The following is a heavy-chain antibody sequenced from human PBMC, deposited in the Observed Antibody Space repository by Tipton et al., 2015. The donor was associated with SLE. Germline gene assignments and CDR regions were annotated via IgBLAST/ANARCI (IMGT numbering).Heavy chain of an antibody. CDR2: IKSKTDGGTT. J-gene: IGHJ2*01. D-gene: IGHD2-15*01. V-gene: IGHV3-15*01. CDR1: GFTFSNAW. CDR3: TLHIVVPLGYFDL. Sequence: LTCAASGFTFSNAWMSWVRQATGKGLEWVGRIKSKTDGGTTDYAAPVKGRFTISRDDSKNTLYLQMNSVKTEDTAVYYCTLHIVVPLGYFDLWGRGSLVTVSS.